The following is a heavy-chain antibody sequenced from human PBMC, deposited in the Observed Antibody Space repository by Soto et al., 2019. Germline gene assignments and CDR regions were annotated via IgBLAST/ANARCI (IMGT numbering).Heavy chain of an antibody. J-gene: IGHJ6*02. V-gene: IGHV5-10-1*01. CDR3: ARIDSSGYNRYYYYYGMDV. Sequence: GESLKISCKGSGYSFTSYWISWVRQMPGKGLEWMGRIDPSDSYTNYSPSFQGHVTISADKSISTAYLQWSSLKASDTAMYYCARIDSSGYNRYYYYYGMDVWGQGTTVTVSS. D-gene: IGHD3-22*01. CDR1: GYSFTSYW. CDR2: IDPSDSYT.